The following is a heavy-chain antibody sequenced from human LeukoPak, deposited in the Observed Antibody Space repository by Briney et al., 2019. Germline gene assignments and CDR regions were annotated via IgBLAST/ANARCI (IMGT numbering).Heavy chain of an antibody. CDR1: GFTFSSYA. CDR3: ARIGAGSSRDY. D-gene: IGHD6-13*01. V-gene: IGHV3-23*01. J-gene: IGHJ4*02. Sequence: PGGSLRLSCAASGFTFSSYAMSWVRQAPGKGLEWVSAIRGSGSNTYHADSVKGRFTISRDNAKNSLYLQMNSLRAEDTAVYYCARIGAGSSRDYWGQGTLVTVSS. CDR2: IRGSGSNT.